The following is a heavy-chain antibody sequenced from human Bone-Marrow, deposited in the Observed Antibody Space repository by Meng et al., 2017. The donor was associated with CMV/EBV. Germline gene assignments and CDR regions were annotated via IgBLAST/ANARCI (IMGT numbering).Heavy chain of an antibody. CDR2: IYYSGST. CDR1: GGSISSSSYY. CDR3: ARDSFYDYVWGSYSLFDY. D-gene: IGHD3-16*02. V-gene: IGHV4-39*07. Sequence: SETLSLTCTVSGGSISSSSYYWGWIRQPPGKGLEWIGSIYYSGSTYYNPSLKSRVTISVDTSKNQFSLKLSSVTAADTAVYYCARDSFYDYVWGSYSLFDYWGQGTLVTVSS. J-gene: IGHJ4*02.